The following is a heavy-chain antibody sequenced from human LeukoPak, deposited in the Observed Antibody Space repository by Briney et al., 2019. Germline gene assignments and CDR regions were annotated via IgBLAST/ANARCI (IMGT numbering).Heavy chain of an antibody. V-gene: IGHV3-33*06. CDR3: AKDVTTGTLALDY. CDR2: IWYDGSNK. J-gene: IGHJ4*02. D-gene: IGHD1-1*01. CDR1: GFTFTAYS. Sequence: GGSLRLSCAASGFTFTAYSMNWARQAPAKGLEWVAVIWYDGSNKYYADSVKGRFTISRDNSKNTLYLQMNSLRAEDTAVYYCAKDVTTGTLALDYWGQGTLVTVSS.